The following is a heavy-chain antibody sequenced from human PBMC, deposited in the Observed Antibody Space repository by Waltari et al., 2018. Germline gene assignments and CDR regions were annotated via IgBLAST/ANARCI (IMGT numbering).Heavy chain of an antibody. D-gene: IGHD3-10*01. CDR1: GFTFSIFA. J-gene: IGHJ5*02. Sequence: EVQLLESGGGLVQPGGSLRLSCAASGFTFSIFARSWVRQAPGKGLEWVSSISDSGGSTYFADSVKGRFTISRDNYNNTLYLQMNSLRGEDTAVYYCAKDLGRYEVRGISTWGQGALVTVSS. CDR3: AKDLGRYEVRGIST. V-gene: IGHV3-23*01. CDR2: ISDSGGST.